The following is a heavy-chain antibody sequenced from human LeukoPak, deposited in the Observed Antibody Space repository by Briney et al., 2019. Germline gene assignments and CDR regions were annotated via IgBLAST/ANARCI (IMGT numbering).Heavy chain of an antibody. CDR1: GGSLSSYY. Sequence: SETLSLTCTVSGGSLSSYYWSWIRQPPGKGLEWIGYIYYSGSTNYNPSLKSRVTISVDTSKNQFSLKLSSVTAADTAVYYCARYYDFWSGHQDHAFDIWGQGTMVTVSS. D-gene: IGHD3-3*01. V-gene: IGHV4-59*01. CDR2: IYYSGST. CDR3: ARYYDFWSGHQDHAFDI. J-gene: IGHJ3*02.